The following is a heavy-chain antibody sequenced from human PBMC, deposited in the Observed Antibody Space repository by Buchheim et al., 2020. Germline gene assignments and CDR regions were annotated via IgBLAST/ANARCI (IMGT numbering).Heavy chain of an antibody. J-gene: IGHJ4*02. CDR1: GSSIGSATYY. Sequence: QLQLQESGPGLVRPSETLSLTCSVSGSSIGSATYYWGWFRQSPGKGLKWIGSIKDSGSTFYNPSLKSRVAISADTSKAQFSLNLNSVTAADTAVYYCARDFGYWGQGIL. CDR2: IKDSGST. D-gene: IGHD3-10*01. V-gene: IGHV4-39*02. CDR3: ARDFGY.